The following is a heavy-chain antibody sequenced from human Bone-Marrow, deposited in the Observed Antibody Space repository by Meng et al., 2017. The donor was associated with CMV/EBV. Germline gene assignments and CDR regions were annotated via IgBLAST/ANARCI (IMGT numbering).Heavy chain of an antibody. CDR3: ARDQNYYDSSGYYYDYDDAFDI. CDR2: ISSSSSYI. J-gene: IGHJ3*02. D-gene: IGHD3-22*01. Sequence: GESLKISCAASGFTFSSYSMNWVRQAPGKGLEWVSSISSSSSYIYYADSVKGRFTISRDNAKNSLYLQMNSLRAEDTAVYYCARDQNYYDSSGYYYDYDDAFDIWGQGTMVTVPS. CDR1: GFTFSSYS. V-gene: IGHV3-21*01.